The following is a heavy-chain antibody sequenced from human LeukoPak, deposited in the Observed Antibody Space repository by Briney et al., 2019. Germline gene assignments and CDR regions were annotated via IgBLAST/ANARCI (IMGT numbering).Heavy chain of an antibody. J-gene: IGHJ5*02. CDR3: ARRIGYGNYVSNWFDP. Sequence: ASVKVSCTASGYTFTIYYMHWVRQAPGQGREWMGIIDPSGGSTGYAQKFQGRVTMTRDTSTSTVYMELSSLRSEDTAVYYCARRIGYGNYVSNWFDPWGQGTLVTVSS. D-gene: IGHD4-11*01. CDR1: GYTFTIYY. CDR2: IDPSGGST. V-gene: IGHV1-46*01.